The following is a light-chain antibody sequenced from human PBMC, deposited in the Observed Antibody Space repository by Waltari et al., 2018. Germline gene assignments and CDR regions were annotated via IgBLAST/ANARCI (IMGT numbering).Light chain of an antibody. V-gene: IGLV2-14*03. CDR3: SSYTTSSTSVV. Sequence: QSALTQPASVSGSPGQSITISCTGTSSGVGGSNYVSWYQQHPGKAPKLMIYDVSNRSSGVSNRFSGSKSGNTASLTISGLQAEDEADYYCSSYTTSSTSVVFGGGTKLTVL. J-gene: IGLJ2*01. CDR1: SSGVGGSNY. CDR2: DVS.